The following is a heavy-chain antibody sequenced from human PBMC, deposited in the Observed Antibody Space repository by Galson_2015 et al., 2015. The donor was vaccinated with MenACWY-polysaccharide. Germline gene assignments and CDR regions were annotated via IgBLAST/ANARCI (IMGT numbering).Heavy chain of an antibody. J-gene: IGHJ6*02. CDR1: GISISSSDFY. CDR3: ARGGRQDYYDSGTIYSYYYYSGMDV. CDR2: ILSRGSA. V-gene: IGHV4-39*01. D-gene: IGHD3-10*01. Sequence: ETLSLTCNVSGISISSSDFYWGWIRQPPGKGLEWTGNILSRGSASYKSSPKSRVTISVDTSQNQFSLRVTTVTAADTAVYYCARGGRQDYYDSGTIYSYYYYSGMDVWGRGTTVTVSS.